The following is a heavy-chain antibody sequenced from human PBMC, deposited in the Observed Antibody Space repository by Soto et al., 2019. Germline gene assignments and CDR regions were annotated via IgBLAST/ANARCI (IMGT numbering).Heavy chain of an antibody. CDR1: GFTFGDYG. CDR2: INWNGGST. CDR3: ARFSSGWYRGAFDY. V-gene: IGHV3-20*04. J-gene: IGHJ4*02. Sequence: GGSLRLSCAASGFTFGDYGMSWVRQAPGKGLEWVSGINWNGGSTGYADSVKGRFTISRDNAKNSLYLQMNSLRAEDTALYYCARFSSGWYRGAFDYWGQGTLVTVSS. D-gene: IGHD6-19*01.